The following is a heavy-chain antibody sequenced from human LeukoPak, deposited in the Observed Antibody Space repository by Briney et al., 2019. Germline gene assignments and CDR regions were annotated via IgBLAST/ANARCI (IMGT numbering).Heavy chain of an antibody. CDR3: ARQGYSGHSQGAADY. CDR2: ISAYNGNT. J-gene: IGHJ4*02. CDR1: GYTFTSYG. Sequence: ASVKVSCKASGYTFTSYGISWLRQAPGQGLEWMGWISAYNGNTNYAQKFQGRVTMTTETSTSTAYMELRSLRSDDTAVYYCARQGYSGHSQGAADYWGQGTLVTVSS. V-gene: IGHV1-18*01. D-gene: IGHD4-23*01.